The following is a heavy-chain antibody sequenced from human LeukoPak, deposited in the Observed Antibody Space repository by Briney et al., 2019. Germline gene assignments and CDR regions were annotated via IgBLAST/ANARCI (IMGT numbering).Heavy chain of an antibody. V-gene: IGHV3-7*01. CDR2: INQDGSQK. CDR1: GFTFSSHW. CDR3: ARDPHYGAFDI. D-gene: IGHD3-10*01. J-gene: IGHJ3*02. Sequence: GGSLRLSCAASGFTFSSHWMCWVRQAPGKGLEWVAEINQDGSQKFYVDSVKGRFIISRDNAKNSLYLQMDSLRAEDTAVYYCARDPHYGAFDIWGLGTMVTVSS.